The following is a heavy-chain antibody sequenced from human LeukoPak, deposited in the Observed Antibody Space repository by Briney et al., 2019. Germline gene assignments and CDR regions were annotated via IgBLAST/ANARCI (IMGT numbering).Heavy chain of an antibody. CDR3: AKEGLAGPSFEY. J-gene: IGHJ4*02. D-gene: IGHD6-19*01. V-gene: IGHV3-30*18. CDR1: GFTFSSYG. Sequence: GGSLRLSWAASGFTFSSYGMHWVRQAPGKGLEWVAVISCDGSNKYYADSVKGRFTISRDNSKNTLYLQMNSLRAEDTAVYYCAKEGLAGPSFEYWGQGTLVTVSS. CDR2: ISCDGSNK.